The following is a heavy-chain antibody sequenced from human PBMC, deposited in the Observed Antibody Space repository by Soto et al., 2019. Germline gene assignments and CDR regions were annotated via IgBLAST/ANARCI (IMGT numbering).Heavy chain of an antibody. J-gene: IGHJ6*02. CDR3: ARGYSTDCSNGVCSFFYNHEMDV. Sequence: GASVKVSCKASGYSFTDYHIHWVRQAPGQGLEWLGRINPKSGGTSTAQKFQGWVTMTRDRSISTVYMELTRLRSDDTAVYFCARGYSTDCSNGVCSFFYNHEMDVWGQGTTVTVSS. CDR2: INPKSGGT. V-gene: IGHV1-2*04. D-gene: IGHD2-8*01. CDR1: GYSFTDYH.